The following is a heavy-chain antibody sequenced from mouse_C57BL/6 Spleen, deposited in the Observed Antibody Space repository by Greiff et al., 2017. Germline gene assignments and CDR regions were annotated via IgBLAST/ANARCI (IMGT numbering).Heavy chain of an antibody. CDR2: ISSGGDYI. CDR1: GFTFSSYA. D-gene: IGHD1-1*01. V-gene: IGHV5-9-1*02. Sequence: EVQGVESGEGLVKPGGSLKLSCAASGFTFSSYAMSWVRQTPEKRLEWVAYISSGGDYIYYADTVKGRFTISRDNARNTLYLQMSSLKSEDTAMYYCTRIYYGSSHWYFDVWGTGTTVTVSS. CDR3: TRIYYGSSHWYFDV. J-gene: IGHJ1*03.